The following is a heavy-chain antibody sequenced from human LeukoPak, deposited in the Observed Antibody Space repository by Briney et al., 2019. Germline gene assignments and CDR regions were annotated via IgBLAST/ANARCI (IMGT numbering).Heavy chain of an antibody. D-gene: IGHD5-18*01. CDR1: GFTFTSYA. V-gene: IGHV3-23*01. Sequence: GGSQRLSCEASGFTFTSYAMIWVRQAPGKGLEWVSGIGGSGTTTYYADSVKGRFTISRDNYKNTLYLQMNSLRAEDTAIYYCARELWFDYWGQGTLVTVSS. CDR2: IGGSGTTT. J-gene: IGHJ4*02. CDR3: ARELWFDY.